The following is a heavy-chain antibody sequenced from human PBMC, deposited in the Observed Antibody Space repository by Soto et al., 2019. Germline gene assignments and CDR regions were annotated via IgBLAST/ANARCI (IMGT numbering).Heavy chain of an antibody. V-gene: IGHV5-51*01. CDR3: ATGGYCSDTTCYNFFDY. CDR2: IYPGDSDT. Sequence: GESLKISCQGSGYSFTTYWIGWVRQMPGKGLEWMGIIYPGDSDTRYSPSFQGQVTISADRSISTAYLQWSSLKASDTAIYYCATGGYCSDTTCYNFFDYWGQGTLVTVSS. D-gene: IGHD2-2*02. J-gene: IGHJ4*02. CDR1: GYSFTTYW.